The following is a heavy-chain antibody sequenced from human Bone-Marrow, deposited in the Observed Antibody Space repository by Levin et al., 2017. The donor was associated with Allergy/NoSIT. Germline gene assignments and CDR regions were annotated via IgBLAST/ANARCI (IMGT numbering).Heavy chain of an antibody. Sequence: ASETLSLTCTVSGGSISSSSYYWGWIRQPPGKGLEWIGSIYYSGSTYYNPSLKSRVTISVDTSKNQFSLKLSSVTAADTAVYYCAREKVFSAAAGTLHNWFDPWGQGTLVTVSS. CDR1: GGSISSSSYY. J-gene: IGHJ5*02. CDR2: IYYSGST. D-gene: IGHD6-13*01. CDR3: AREKVFSAAAGTLHNWFDP. V-gene: IGHV4-39*07.